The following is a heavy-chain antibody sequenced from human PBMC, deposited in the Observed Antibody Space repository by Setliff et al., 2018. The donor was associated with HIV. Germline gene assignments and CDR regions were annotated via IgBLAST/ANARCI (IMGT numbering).Heavy chain of an antibody. Sequence: KTSETLSLTCTVSGGSIRSYYWSWIRQSPGKGLEWIGYVFYNGDTAYNPSLKSRLTISVDTSRNQFSLKLTSVTAADSATYYCARWVYNSAWSLDYWGQGTLVTVSS. CDR2: VFYNGDT. CDR1: GGSIRSYY. V-gene: IGHV4-59*08. J-gene: IGHJ4*02. CDR3: ARWVYNSAWSLDY. D-gene: IGHD6-19*01.